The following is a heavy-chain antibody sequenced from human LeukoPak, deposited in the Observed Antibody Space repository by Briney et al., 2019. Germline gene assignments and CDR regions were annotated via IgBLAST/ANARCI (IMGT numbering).Heavy chain of an antibody. CDR2: IYYSGST. Sequence: PSETPSLTCTVSGGSISSGDYYWSWIRQPPGKGLEWIGYIYYSGSTYYNPSLKSRVTISVDTSKNQFSLKLSSVTAADTAVYYCARRDYSNYQNAFDIWGQGTMVTVSS. CDR3: ARRDYSNYQNAFDI. J-gene: IGHJ3*02. CDR1: GGSISSGDYY. D-gene: IGHD4-11*01. V-gene: IGHV4-30-4*08.